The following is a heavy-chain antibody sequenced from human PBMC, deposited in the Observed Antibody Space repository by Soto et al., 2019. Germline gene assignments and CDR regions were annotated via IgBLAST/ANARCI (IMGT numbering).Heavy chain of an antibody. J-gene: IGHJ6*03. CDR1: GFTFSSYG. CDR3: AKDIVVGNYYYYMDV. D-gene: IGHD2-2*01. CDR2: ISYDGSNK. Sequence: QVQLVESGGGVVQPGRSLRLSCAASGFTFSSYGMHWVRQAPGKGLEWVAVISYDGSNKYYADSVKGRFTISRDNSKNTLYLQMNRLRSEDTAVYYCAKDIVVGNYYYYMDVWGKGTTVTVSS. V-gene: IGHV3-30*18.